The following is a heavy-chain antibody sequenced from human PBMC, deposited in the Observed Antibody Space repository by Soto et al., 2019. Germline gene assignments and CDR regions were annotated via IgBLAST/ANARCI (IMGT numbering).Heavy chain of an antibody. CDR2: ISAYNGNT. D-gene: IGHD5-12*01. CDR3: ARGGKVFMATPLYYYGMDV. CDR1: GYTFTSYG. Sequence: QVQLVQSGAEVKKPGASVKVSCKASGYTFTSYGISWVRQAPGQGLEWMGWISAYNGNTNYAQKLQGRVTMTTDTSTSTDYMELRVLRSDDTAVYYCARGGKVFMATPLYYYGMDVWVQGTTVTVSS. V-gene: IGHV1-18*04. J-gene: IGHJ6*02.